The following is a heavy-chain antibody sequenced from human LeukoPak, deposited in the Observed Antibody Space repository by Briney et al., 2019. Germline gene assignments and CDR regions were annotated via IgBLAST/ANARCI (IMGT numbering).Heavy chain of an antibody. D-gene: IGHD6-13*01. CDR2: ISYDGSNK. V-gene: IGHV3-30*18. J-gene: IGHJ4*02. Sequence: GGSLRLSCAASGFTFSSYGMHWVRQAPGKGLEWVAVISYDGSNKYYADSVKGRFTISRDNSKNTLYLQMNSLRAEDTAVYYCAKDMVSYVIAAAWYRGGFDYWGQGTLVTVSS. CDR3: AKDMVSYVIAAAWYRGGFDY. CDR1: GFTFSSYG.